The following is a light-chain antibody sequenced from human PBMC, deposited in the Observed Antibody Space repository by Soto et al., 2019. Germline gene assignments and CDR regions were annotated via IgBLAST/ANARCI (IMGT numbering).Light chain of an antibody. Sequence: EVVMTQSPATLSASPGERVTLSCRASQNLGSSLAWYQQRPGQAPRLLLYGGSTRATGIPARVSGSGSGTEFTVTISSLQSEDFAVYYCQQYNYWPPYTFGQGTNLEFK. CDR2: GGS. J-gene: IGKJ2*01. CDR3: QQYNYWPPYT. CDR1: QNLGSS. V-gene: IGKV3-15*01.